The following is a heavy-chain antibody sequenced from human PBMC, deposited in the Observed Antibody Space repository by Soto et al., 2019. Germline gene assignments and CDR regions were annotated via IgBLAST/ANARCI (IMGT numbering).Heavy chain of an antibody. D-gene: IGHD4-17*01. CDR3: ARDGGPLGTVTTGGWFDP. V-gene: IGHV3-30-3*01. CDR1: GFTFSSYA. J-gene: IGHJ5*02. Sequence: QVQLVESGGGVVQPGRSLRLSCAASGFTFSSYAMHWVRQAPGKGLEWVAVISYDGSNKYYADSVKGRFTISRDNSKNALYLQMNSLRAEDKGVYYCARDGGPLGTVTTGGWFDPWGQGTLVTVSS. CDR2: ISYDGSNK.